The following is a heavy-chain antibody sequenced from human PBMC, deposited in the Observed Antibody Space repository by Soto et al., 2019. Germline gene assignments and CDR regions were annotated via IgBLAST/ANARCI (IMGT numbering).Heavy chain of an antibody. D-gene: IGHD3-10*01. CDR3: ARLPAWGDYYFMDV. CDR2: INAGNGNT. CDR1: GYTFGDYA. Sequence: WASVKVSCKASGYTFGDYAMHWVRQAPGQRLEWLGWINAGNGNTKYSQNFQGRVTITRDTSARTAYMVLSSLRSEDTGVYYCARLPAWGDYYFMDVWGKGTTVTVSS. J-gene: IGHJ6*03. V-gene: IGHV1-3*01.